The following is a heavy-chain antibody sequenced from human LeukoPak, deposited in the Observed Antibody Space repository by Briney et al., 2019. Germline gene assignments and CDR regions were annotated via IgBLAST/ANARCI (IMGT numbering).Heavy chain of an antibody. V-gene: IGHV3-23*01. CDR3: AKDRSGSCYSPYDY. CDR2: ISGSGGST. J-gene: IGHJ4*02. Sequence: PGGSLRLSCAASGFTFSSYAMSWVRQAPGKGLEWVSAISGSGGSTYYADSVKGRFTISRDNSKNTLYLQMNSLRAEDTALYYCAKDRSGSCYSPYDYWGQGTLVTVSS. CDR1: GFTFSSYA. D-gene: IGHD2-15*01.